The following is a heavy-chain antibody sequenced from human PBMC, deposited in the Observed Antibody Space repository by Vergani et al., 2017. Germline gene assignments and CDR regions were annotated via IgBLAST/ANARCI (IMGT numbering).Heavy chain of an antibody. D-gene: IGHD2-2*01. V-gene: IGHV3-30-3*01. Sequence: QVQLVQSGGGVAQPGRSLRLSCAASGFSFTNYAFHWVRQTPGKGLEWVAIISYDGNNKFYADSVKGRFTISRDNSKSTVYLQMNSLTAEDTALYYCARDXNFCSSLICFPHYWGQGSLVTVSS. J-gene: IGHJ4*02. CDR2: ISYDGNNK. CDR1: GFSFTNYA. CDR3: ARDXNFCSSLICFPHY.